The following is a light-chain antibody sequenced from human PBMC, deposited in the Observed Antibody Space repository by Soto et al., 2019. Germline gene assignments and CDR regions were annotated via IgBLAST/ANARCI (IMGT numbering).Light chain of an antibody. CDR2: DVS. CDR3: SSYTSATTYV. CDR1: SSDIGAYNY. V-gene: IGLV2-14*03. Sequence: QSVLTQPASVSGSPGQSITISCTGTSSDIGAYNYDSWYQQHHPGEAPKLIIYDVSHRPPGVSNRFSGSKSGNTASLTISGLQTEDEADYSCSSYTSATTYVFGTGTKVTVL. J-gene: IGLJ1*01.